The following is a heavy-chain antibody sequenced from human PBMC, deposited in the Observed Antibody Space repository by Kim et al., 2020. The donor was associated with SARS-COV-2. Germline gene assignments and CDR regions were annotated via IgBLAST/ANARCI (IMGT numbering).Heavy chain of an antibody. CDR2: ISSSSSYT. D-gene: IGHD3-3*01. CDR1: GFTFSDYY. CDR3: ARDPGTIFGGNYYFDY. J-gene: IGHJ4*02. V-gene: IGHV3-11*05. Sequence: GGSLRLSCAASGFTFSDYYMSWIRQAPGKGLEWVSYISSSSSYTNYADSVKGRFTISRDNAKNSLYLQMNSLRAEDTAVYYCARDPGTIFGGNYYFDYWGQGTLVTVSS.